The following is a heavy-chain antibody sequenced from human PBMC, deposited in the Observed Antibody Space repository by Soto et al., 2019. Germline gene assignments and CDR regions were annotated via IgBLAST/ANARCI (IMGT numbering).Heavy chain of an antibody. CDR3: PSKGIQLWSRVDY. D-gene: IGHD5-18*01. CDR2: IYYSGST. CDR1: GGSISSGDYY. J-gene: IGHJ4*02. Sequence: TLSLTGTVSGGSISSGDYYWSWIRQRPGKGLEWIGYIYYSGSTYYNPSLKSRVTISVDTSKNQFSLKLSSVTAADTAVYYCPSKGIQLWSRVDYWGQGTLVTVSS. V-gene: IGHV4-30-4*01.